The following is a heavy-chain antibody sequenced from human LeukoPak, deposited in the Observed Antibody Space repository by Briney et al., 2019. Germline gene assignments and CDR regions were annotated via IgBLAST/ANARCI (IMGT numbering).Heavy chain of an antibody. J-gene: IGHJ4*02. CDR3: ARARGDFGVVITPRAFDY. CDR2: IDYSGST. Sequence: SETLSLTCTVSGGSISSYYWSWIRQPPGNGLEWIGYIDYSGSTNYNPSLKSRVTMSVDTSKNQFSLKLSSVTAADTAVYYCARARGDFGVVITPRAFDYWGQGTLVTVSS. V-gene: IGHV4-59*12. D-gene: IGHD3-3*01. CDR1: GGSISSYY.